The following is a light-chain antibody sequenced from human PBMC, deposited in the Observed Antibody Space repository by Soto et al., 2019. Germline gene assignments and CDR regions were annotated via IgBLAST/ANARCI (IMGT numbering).Light chain of an antibody. Sequence: SYELTQPPSVAVSPGQTASITCSGDKLGSKYASWYHQKPGQSPVLVIYQDANRPSGIPERFTGYNSGNTATLTISGTQATDEAEYYCQAWDSSTHVVFGGEANLTVL. CDR2: QDA. V-gene: IGLV3-1*01. J-gene: IGLJ2*01. CDR3: QAWDSSTHVV. CDR1: KLGSKY.